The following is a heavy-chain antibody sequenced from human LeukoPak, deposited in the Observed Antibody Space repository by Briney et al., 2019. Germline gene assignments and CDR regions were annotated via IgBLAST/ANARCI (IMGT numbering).Heavy chain of an antibody. CDR1: GGSISGYC. CDR3: ARGIFGVVINSYYYYMDV. Sequence: SETLSLTCTVSGGSISGYCWSWIRQPPGKGLEWIGEINHSGSTNYNPSLKSRVTISVDTSKNQFSLKLSSVTAADTVVYYCARGIFGVVINSYYYYMDVWGKGTTVTVSS. CDR2: INHSGST. V-gene: IGHV4-34*01. D-gene: IGHD3-3*01. J-gene: IGHJ6*03.